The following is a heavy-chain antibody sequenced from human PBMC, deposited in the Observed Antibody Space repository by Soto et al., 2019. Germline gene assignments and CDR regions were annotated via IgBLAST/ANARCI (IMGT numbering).Heavy chain of an antibody. Sequence: ASVNVSCKSSGYTFTSYCISWGRQGPGQGLEWMGWISAYNGNTNYAQKLQGRVTMTTDTSTSTAYMELRSLRSDDTAVYYCARSLTLGDLGFDYWGQGTLVTVSS. CDR2: ISAYNGNT. CDR3: ARSLTLGDLGFDY. CDR1: GYTFTSYC. D-gene: IGHD3-16*01. V-gene: IGHV1-18*01. J-gene: IGHJ4*02.